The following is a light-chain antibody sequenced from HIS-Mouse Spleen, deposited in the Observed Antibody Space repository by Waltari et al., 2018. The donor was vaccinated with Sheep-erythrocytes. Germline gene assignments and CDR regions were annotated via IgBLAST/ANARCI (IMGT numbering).Light chain of an antibody. CDR2: EGS. J-gene: IGLJ3*02. CDR1: SSDVGSYNL. Sequence: QSALTQPASVSGSPGQSITISCTGTSSDVGSYNLVSWYQQHPGKAPKLMIYEGSKRPSGVSNRFSGSKSGNTASLTISGLQAEDEADYYCCSYAGSSTWVFGGVTKQTVL. CDR3: CSYAGSSTWV. V-gene: IGLV2-23*01.